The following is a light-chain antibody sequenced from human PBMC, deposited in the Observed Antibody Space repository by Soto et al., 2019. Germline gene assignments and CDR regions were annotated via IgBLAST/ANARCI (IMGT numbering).Light chain of an antibody. V-gene: IGKV1-39*01. CDR3: QQTYILPLT. CDR1: QNIDGY. J-gene: IGKJ4*01. Sequence: DIQMTQSPSSLSASVGDRVTISCRASQNIDGYLCWHQQKPGKAPKVLISSASNLENGVPSRFSGSGSGTDFTLTISSLQPEDVAIYYCQQTYILPLTFGGGTRVEIK. CDR2: SAS.